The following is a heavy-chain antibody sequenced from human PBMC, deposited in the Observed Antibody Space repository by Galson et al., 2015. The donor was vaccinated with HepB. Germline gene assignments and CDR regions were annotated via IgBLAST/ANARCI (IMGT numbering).Heavy chain of an antibody. V-gene: IGHV3-21*01. CDR3: ARDSLGGFGAHDY. CDR1: GFPFSDFT. J-gene: IGHJ4*02. D-gene: IGHD5-12*01. CDR2: ISSSRSYI. Sequence: SLRLSCAASGFPFSDFTMNWVRQAPGKGLEWISLISSSRSYIYYADSVKGRFTISRDNTKNSLYLPMNNLRAEDTAVYYCARDSLGGFGAHDYWGQGSLVTVSS.